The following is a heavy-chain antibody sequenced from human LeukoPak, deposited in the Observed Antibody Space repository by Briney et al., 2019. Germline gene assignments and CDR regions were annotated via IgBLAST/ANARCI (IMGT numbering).Heavy chain of an antibody. J-gene: IGHJ4*02. V-gene: IGHV3-7*01. CDR2: IKQDGSEK. CDR1: GFTFSSYW. CDR3: ARVRLRRGFGDFDY. D-gene: IGHD4-17*01. Sequence: PGGSLRLSCAASGFTFSSYWMSWVRQAPGKGLEWVANIKQDGSEKYYVDSVKGRFTISRDNAENSLYLQMNSMGAEDTAVYSCARVRLRRGFGDFDYWGQGTLVTVSS.